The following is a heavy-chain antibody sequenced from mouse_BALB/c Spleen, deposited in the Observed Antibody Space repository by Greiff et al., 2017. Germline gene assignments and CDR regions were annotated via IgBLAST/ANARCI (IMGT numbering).Heavy chain of an antibody. V-gene: IGHV1-9*01. CDR3: ARGGGDYDYAMDY. CDR1: GYTFSSYW. J-gene: IGHJ4*01. D-gene: IGHD2-4*01. Sequence: LVESGAELMKPGASVKISCKATGYTFSSYWIEWVKQRPGHGLEWIGEILPGSGSTNYNEKFKGKATFTADTSSNTAYMQLSSLTSEDSAVYYCARGGGDYDYAMDYWGQGTSVTVSS. CDR2: ILPGSGST.